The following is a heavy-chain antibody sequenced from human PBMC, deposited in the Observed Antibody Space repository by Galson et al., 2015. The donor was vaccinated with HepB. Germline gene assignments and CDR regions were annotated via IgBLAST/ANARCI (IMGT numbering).Heavy chain of an antibody. CDR3: TSSGSITIFGVVIKV. CDR1: GFTFSGSA. J-gene: IGHJ4*02. CDR2: IRSKANSYAT. V-gene: IGHV3-73*01. D-gene: IGHD3-3*01. Sequence: SLRLSCAASGFTFSGSAMHWVRQASGKGLEWVGRIRSKANSYATAYAASVKGRFTISRDDSKNTAYLQMNSLKTEDTAVYYCTSSGSITIFGVVIKVWGQGTLVTVSS.